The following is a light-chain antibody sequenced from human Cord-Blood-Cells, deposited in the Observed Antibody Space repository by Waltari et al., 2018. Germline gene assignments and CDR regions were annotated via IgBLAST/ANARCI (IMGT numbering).Light chain of an antibody. CDR1: QSVSSY. Sequence: EIVLTQSPATLSLSPVERATLSCRASQSVSSYLAGYHQKPGQAPRLLIYDASNGATGIPARFSRSGSGTDFTLTISSLEPEDFAVYYCQQRSNWPTFGQGTRLEIK. J-gene: IGKJ5*01. V-gene: IGKV3-11*01. CDR2: DAS. CDR3: QQRSNWPT.